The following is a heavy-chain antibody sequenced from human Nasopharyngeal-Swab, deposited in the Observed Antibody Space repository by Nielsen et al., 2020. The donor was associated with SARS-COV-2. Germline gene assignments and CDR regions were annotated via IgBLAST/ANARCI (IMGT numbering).Heavy chain of an antibody. CDR2: IKSKTDGGTT. CDR1: GFTFSNAW. V-gene: IGHV3-15*01. Sequence: GGSLKISCAASGFTFSNAWMSWVRQGPGKGLEWVGRIKSKTDGGTTDYAAPVKGRFTISRDDSKNTLYLQMNSLKTEDTAVYYCTTVHYWRRDYFDYWGQGTLVTVSS. CDR3: TTVHYWRRDYFDY. J-gene: IGHJ4*02. D-gene: IGHD2-15*01.